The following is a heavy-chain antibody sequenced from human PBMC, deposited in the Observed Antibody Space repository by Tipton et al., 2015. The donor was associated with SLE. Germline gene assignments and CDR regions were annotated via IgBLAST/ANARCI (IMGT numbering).Heavy chain of an antibody. J-gene: IGHJ6*04. CDR3: ARATDWNLSPDV. V-gene: IGHV4-59*12. Sequence: TLSLTCTVSGGSLSSYYWSWIRQSPEKGLEWIGYLSYSGSTNYNPSLKSRVTVSVDTSKDQFSLRLTSVTAADTAVYYCARATDWNLSPDVWGKGTTVTVSS. CDR1: GGSLSSYY. D-gene: IGHD1-7*01. CDR2: LSYSGST.